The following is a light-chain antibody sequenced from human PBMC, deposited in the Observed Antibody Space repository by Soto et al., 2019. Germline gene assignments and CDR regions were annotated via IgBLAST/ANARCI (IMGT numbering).Light chain of an antibody. CDR3: QSYDRSLTGWV. J-gene: IGLJ3*02. CDR2: GNN. Sequence: QLVLTQPPSVSGAPGQRVTISCTGSSSNIGAGYDVHWYQHFSGTAPKVVVYGNNNRPSGVPDRFSGSKSGTSASLAITGLQAEDEADYYCQSYDRSLTGWVFGGGTQLTVL. V-gene: IGLV1-40*01. CDR1: SSNIGAGYD.